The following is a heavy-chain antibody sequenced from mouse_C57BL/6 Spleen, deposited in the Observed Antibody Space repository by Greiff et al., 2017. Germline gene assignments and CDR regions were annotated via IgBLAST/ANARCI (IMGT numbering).Heavy chain of an antibody. Sequence: VMLVESGPGLVAPSQSLSIICTVSGFSLTSYAISWVRQPPGKGLEWIGVIWNGGGSNYNSALKSRLSISKDISKSQVFLKMNNLQTDITARDYCAVITSVGAPFAYWGQGTLVTVSA. V-gene: IGHV2-9-1*01. CDR3: AVITSVGAPFAY. CDR2: IWNGGGS. D-gene: IGHD1-1*01. CDR1: GFSLTSYA. J-gene: IGHJ3*01.